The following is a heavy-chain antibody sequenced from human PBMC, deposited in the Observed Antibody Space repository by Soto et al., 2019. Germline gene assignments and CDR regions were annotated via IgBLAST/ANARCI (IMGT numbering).Heavy chain of an antibody. CDR1: GDSISTYY. D-gene: IGHD6-19*01. CDR2: IYYSGST. Sequence: QVQLQESGPGLVKPSETLSLTCTVSGDSISTYYWSWIRQPPGKGLEWIAYIYYSGSTNYNPSLKSRVTTAVDTSKNQFSLKLSTVTAADTAVYYCARGGKAVGAEGVFDYWGQGTLVTVSP. CDR3: ARGGKAVGAEGVFDY. V-gene: IGHV4-59*01. J-gene: IGHJ4*02.